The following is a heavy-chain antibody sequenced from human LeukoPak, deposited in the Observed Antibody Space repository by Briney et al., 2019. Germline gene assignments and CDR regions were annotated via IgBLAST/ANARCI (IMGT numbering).Heavy chain of an antibody. V-gene: IGHV4-61*09. Sequence: TSETLSLTCTVSGSSISGGSYDWYWIRQPAGKGLEWIGHIYTSGSSNYSPSLKSRVTISVDTSKNQFSLKLTSVTAADTAVYYCTKGRGIWGQGTLVTVSS. J-gene: IGHJ4*02. CDR3: TKGRGI. CDR1: GSSISGGSYD. CDR2: IYTSGSS. D-gene: IGHD3-10*01.